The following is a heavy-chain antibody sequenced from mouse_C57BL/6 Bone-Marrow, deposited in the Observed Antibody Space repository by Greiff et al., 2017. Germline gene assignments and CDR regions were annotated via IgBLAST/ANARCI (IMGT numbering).Heavy chain of an antibody. Sequence: EVQLQQSGAELVRPGASVQLSCPASGFNIKDDYMHWVKQRPEQGLAWIGWIDPENGDTEYASKFQGKAPIPADTSSNTAYLQLSSLTSVDTAVYYCTSMVTTGYYLDYWGQGTTLTVAS. CDR2: IDPENGDT. V-gene: IGHV14-4*01. J-gene: IGHJ2*01. CDR1: GFNIKDDY. CDR3: TSMVTTGYYLDY. D-gene: IGHD2-2*01.